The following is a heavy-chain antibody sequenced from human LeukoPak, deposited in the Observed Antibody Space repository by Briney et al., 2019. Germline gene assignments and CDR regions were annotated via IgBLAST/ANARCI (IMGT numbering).Heavy chain of an antibody. CDR3: ARDQSRVRFLEWLLSPYYYYGMDV. J-gene: IGHJ6*02. CDR2: ISAYNGNT. Sequence: ASVKVSCKASGYTFTSYGISWVRQAPGQGFEWMGWISAYNGNTNYAQKLQGRVTMTTDTSTSTAYMELRSLRSDDTAVYYCARDQSRVRFLEWLLSPYYYYGMDVWGQGTTVTVSS. CDR1: GYTFTSYG. D-gene: IGHD3-3*01. V-gene: IGHV1-18*01.